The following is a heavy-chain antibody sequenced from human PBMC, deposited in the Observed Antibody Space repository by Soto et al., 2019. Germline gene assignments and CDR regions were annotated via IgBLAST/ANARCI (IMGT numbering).Heavy chain of an antibody. CDR2: IIAYNSKT. V-gene: IGHV1-18*01. Sequence: QVQLVQSGAEVKKPGASVKVSCKASGYTFTSYGISWVRQAPGQGLEWMGWIIAYNSKTNYAKKFQGRVTMTKDTSTRTDYMELRSLRSDDTAVYYCAREGSIAADTRYYYGIDGWGQGTTVTVSS. CDR1: GYTFTSYG. D-gene: IGHD6-13*01. CDR3: AREGSIAADTRYYYGIDG. J-gene: IGHJ6*02.